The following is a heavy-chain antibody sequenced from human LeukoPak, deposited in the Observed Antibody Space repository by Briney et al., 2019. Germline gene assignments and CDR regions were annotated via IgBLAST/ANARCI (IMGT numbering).Heavy chain of an antibody. V-gene: IGHV3-23*01. J-gene: IGHJ4*02. CDR2: ISGSGGST. CDR3: AKDKGALIAAAGILDY. CDR1: GFTFSSYA. Sequence: GGSLRLSCAASGFTFSSYAMTRVRQAPGKGLEWVSVISGSGGSTYYADSVKGRFTISRDNSKNTVYLQMNSLRAEDTAVYYCAKDKGALIAAAGILDYWGQGTLVTVSS. D-gene: IGHD6-13*01.